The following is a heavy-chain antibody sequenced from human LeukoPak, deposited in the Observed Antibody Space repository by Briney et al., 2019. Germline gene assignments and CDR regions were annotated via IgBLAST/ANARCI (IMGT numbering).Heavy chain of an antibody. CDR2: IYSGGST. V-gene: IGHV3-66*01. Sequence: PGGSLRLSCAASGFTVSSNYLNWVRQAPGKGLEWVSVIYSGGSTYYTDSVKGRFTNSRDNSKNMLYLQMNSLRAEDTAVHYCARGGEGFDYWGQGTLVTVSS. CDR3: ARGGEGFDY. D-gene: IGHD3-10*01. J-gene: IGHJ4*02. CDR1: GFTVSSNY.